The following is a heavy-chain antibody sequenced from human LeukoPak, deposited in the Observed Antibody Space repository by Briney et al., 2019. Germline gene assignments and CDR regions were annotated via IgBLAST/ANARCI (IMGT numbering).Heavy chain of an antibody. V-gene: IGHV4-59*02. CDR2: IHYSGST. Sequence: SETLSLTCTVSGGSVTSYYWSWTRQPPGKGLEWIGYIHYSGSTKSNPSLMSRVTISVDTSKNQLSLKLSSVTAADTAVYYCAGDQRSSLGMDVWGRGTTVTVSS. D-gene: IGHD6-13*01. CDR1: GGSVTSYY. J-gene: IGHJ6*02. CDR3: AGDQRSSLGMDV.